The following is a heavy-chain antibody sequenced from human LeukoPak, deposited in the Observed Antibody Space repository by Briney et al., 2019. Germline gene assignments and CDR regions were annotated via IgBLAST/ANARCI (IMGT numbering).Heavy chain of an antibody. CDR1: GFTFSSYW. Sequence: GGSLRLSCEASGFTFSSYWMSWVRQAPGKGLQWISYINTDGATIYYADSVKGRFTISRDNAKNSLYLQMNSLRAEDTAVYYCARGYDSWDSWGQGTLVTVSS. CDR2: INTDGATI. V-gene: IGHV3-48*03. D-gene: IGHD3-16*01. CDR3: ARGYDSWDS. J-gene: IGHJ4*02.